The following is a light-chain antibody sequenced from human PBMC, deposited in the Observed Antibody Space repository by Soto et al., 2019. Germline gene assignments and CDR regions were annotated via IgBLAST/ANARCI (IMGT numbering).Light chain of an antibody. V-gene: IGKV3-15*01. CDR3: QQYNNWPLT. CDR2: CAS. Sequence: EIVMTQSPATLSVSPGERAPLSCRASQSLYNNLAWYQQKPGQAPRLLIYCASARATGIPARFSGSGSGTEFTRPISSLQSEDFAVYYCQQYNNWPLTFGGGTKVEIK. J-gene: IGKJ4*01. CDR1: QSLYNN.